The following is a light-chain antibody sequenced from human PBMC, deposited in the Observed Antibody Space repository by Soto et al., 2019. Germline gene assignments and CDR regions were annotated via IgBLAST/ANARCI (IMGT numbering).Light chain of an antibody. Sequence: QSVLTQPPSASGTPGQRVTISCSGSNSYIGSNTVNWYQQLPGTAPKLLIYYDNLRPSGVPDRISGSKSGTSASLAISGLQSDDEADYYCAACDDSLNGRVFGTGTKVTVL. CDR3: AACDDSLNGRV. CDR2: YDN. CDR1: NSYIGSNT. J-gene: IGLJ1*01. V-gene: IGLV1-44*01.